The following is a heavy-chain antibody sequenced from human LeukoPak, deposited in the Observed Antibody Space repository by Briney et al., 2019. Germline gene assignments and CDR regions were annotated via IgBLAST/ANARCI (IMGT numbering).Heavy chain of an antibody. D-gene: IGHD2-21*01. J-gene: IGHJ4*02. Sequence: SETLSLTCTVSDGSISPYYWSWLRQPPGKGLEWIGYIFYSGATKYNPFLQSRVTISLDTSKKQFSLKLSSVTAADTAVYYCARGGYYYLDQWGQGTLVTVSS. CDR2: IFYSGAT. V-gene: IGHV4-59*01. CDR1: DGSISPYY. CDR3: ARGGYYYLDQ.